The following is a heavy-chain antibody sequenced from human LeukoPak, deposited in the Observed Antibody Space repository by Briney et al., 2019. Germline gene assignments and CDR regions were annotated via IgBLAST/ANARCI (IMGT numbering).Heavy chain of an antibody. CDR1: AFTFSNYV. V-gene: IGHV3-23*01. Sequence: PGGSLILSCPASAFTFSNYVMSWVRQAPGKGLEWVSTISASGERTYHADSVRGRFTISRDNSKNTLHLQMNSLRADDTAVYYCAKAAPGTMTFDAFDIWGQGTVVTVSS. D-gene: IGHD3-22*01. CDR2: ISASGERT. J-gene: IGHJ3*02. CDR3: AKAAPGTMTFDAFDI.